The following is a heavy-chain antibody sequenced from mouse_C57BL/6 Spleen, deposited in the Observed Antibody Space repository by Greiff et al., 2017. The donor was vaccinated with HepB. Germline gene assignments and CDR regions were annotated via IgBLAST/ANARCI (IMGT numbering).Heavy chain of an antibody. CDR2: ISSGSSTI. CDR1: GFTFSDYG. D-gene: IGHD1-1*01. J-gene: IGHJ3*01. CDR3: ARTTVVGRGFAY. Sequence: EVKLVESGGGLVKPGGSLKLSCAASGFTFSDYGMHWVRQAPEKGLEWVAYISSGSSTIYYADTVKGRFTISRDNAKNTLFLQMTSLRSEDTAMYYCARTTVVGRGFAYWGQGTLVTVSA. V-gene: IGHV5-17*01.